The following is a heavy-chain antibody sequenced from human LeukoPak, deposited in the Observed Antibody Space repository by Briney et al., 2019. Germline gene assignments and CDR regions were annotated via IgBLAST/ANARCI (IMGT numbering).Heavy chain of an antibody. D-gene: IGHD1-26*01. CDR1: GGSISSSSYY. J-gene: IGHJ3*02. CDR3: ARPLLGRAAAFDI. Sequence: PSETLSLTCTVSGGSISSSSYYWGWIRQPPGKGLEWIGSIYYSGSTYYNPSLKSRVTISVDTSKNQFSLKLNSVTAADTAVYYCARPLLGRAAAFDIWGQGTMVTVSS. CDR2: IYYSGST. V-gene: IGHV4-39*01.